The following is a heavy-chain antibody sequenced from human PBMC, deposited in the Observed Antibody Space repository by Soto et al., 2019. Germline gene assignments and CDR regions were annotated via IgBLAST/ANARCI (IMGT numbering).Heavy chain of an antibody. CDR3: TRRRFNMVRGLTTSRWFDP. Sequence: QVELQQSGPGLVKPSETLSLTCTVFGGSIRSYYWDWIRQSPGKGLEWIGEIDENGSTTYNPSLQSRVSMSGDGSNNPFSLTVTSVTAADTAVYYCTRRRFNMVRGLTTSRWFDPWGQGAHVTVSS. V-gene: IGHV4-59*08. CDR1: GGSIRSYY. CDR2: IDENGST. J-gene: IGHJ5*02. D-gene: IGHD3-10*01.